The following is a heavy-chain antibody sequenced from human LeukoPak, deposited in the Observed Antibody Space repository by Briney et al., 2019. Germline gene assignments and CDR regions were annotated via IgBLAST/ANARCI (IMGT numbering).Heavy chain of an antibody. V-gene: IGHV1-18*01. Sequence: ASVKVSCKASGYTFTSYGISWVRQAPGQGLEWMGWISAYNGNTNYAQKLQGRVTMTTDTSTSTAYMELRSLRSDDTAVYYCAAEYCSSTSCYSALYYYYYGMDVWGQGTTVTVSS. D-gene: IGHD2-2*01. CDR1: GYTFTSYG. CDR3: AAEYCSSTSCYSALYYYYYGMDV. J-gene: IGHJ6*02. CDR2: ISAYNGNT.